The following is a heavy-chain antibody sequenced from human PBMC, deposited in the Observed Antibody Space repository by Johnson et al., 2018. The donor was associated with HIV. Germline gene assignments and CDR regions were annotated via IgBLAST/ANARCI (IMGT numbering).Heavy chain of an antibody. CDR2: ISYDGSNK. CDR3: VRRSRYHEFWSDDDAFDI. CDR1: GFTFSSYA. Sequence: GGSLRLSCAASGFTFSSYAMHWVRQAPGKGLEWVAVISYDGSNKYYADSVKGRFTISRDNAKNSLYLQMNSLRVDDTGLYYCVRRSRYHEFWSDDDAFDIWGQGTMVTVSS. D-gene: IGHD3-3*01. J-gene: IGHJ3*02. V-gene: IGHV3-30*04.